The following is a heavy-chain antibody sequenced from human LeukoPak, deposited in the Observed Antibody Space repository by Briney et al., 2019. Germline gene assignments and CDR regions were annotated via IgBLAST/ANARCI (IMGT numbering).Heavy chain of an antibody. CDR2: ISYSGRA. CDR3: ARLGGSYSNSFDL. CDR1: GGFIGAHY. V-gene: IGHV4-59*11. D-gene: IGHD2-15*01. Sequence: PSENLSLTCTVSGGFIGAHYWTWIRQPPGKGPACIAYISYSGRAYYNPSLESRVTVSVDTSKNQVSLNLRSVSAADTAVYHCARLGGSYSNSFDLWGQGTMVTVSS. J-gene: IGHJ3*01.